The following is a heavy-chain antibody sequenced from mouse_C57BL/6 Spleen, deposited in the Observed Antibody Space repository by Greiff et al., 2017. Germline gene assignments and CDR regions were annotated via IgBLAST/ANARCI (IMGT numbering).Heavy chain of an antibody. CDR2: IYPGSGST. Sequence: QVQLKQPGAELVKPGASVKMSCKASGYTFTSYWITWVKQRPGQGLEWIGDIYPGSGSTNYNEKFKSKATLTVDTSSSTAYMQLSSLTSEDSAVYYCARVSGSSYRGYFDYWGQGTTLTVSS. V-gene: IGHV1-55*01. D-gene: IGHD1-1*01. CDR1: GYTFTSYW. CDR3: ARVSGSSYRGYFDY. J-gene: IGHJ2*01.